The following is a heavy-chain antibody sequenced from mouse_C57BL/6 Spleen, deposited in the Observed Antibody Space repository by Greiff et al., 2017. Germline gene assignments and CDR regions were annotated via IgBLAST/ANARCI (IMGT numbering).Heavy chain of an antibody. CDR2: IDPSDSET. CDR1: GYTFTSYW. Sequence: VQLQQPGAELVRPGSSVKLSCKASGYTFTSYWMHWVKQRPIQGLEWIGNIDPSDSETHYNQKFKDKATLTVDKSSSTAYMQLSSLTSEDSAVYYCARKGPYYYGSSYSYYFDDWGQGTTLTVSS. D-gene: IGHD1-1*01. V-gene: IGHV1-52*01. J-gene: IGHJ2*01. CDR3: ARKGPYYYGSSYSYYFDD.